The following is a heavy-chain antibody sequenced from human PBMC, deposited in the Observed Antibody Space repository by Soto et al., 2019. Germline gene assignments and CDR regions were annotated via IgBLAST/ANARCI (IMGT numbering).Heavy chain of an antibody. Sequence: ASVKVSCKASGYTFTSYGISWVRQAPGQGLEWMGWISAYNGNTNYAQKLQGRVTMTTDTSTSTAYMELRSLRSDDTAVYYCARDVRGLQYRYYYYYGMDVWGQGTTVTVSS. V-gene: IGHV1-18*01. J-gene: IGHJ6*02. CDR2: ISAYNGNT. CDR1: GYTFTSYG. D-gene: IGHD4-4*01. CDR3: ARDVRGLQYRYYYYYGMDV.